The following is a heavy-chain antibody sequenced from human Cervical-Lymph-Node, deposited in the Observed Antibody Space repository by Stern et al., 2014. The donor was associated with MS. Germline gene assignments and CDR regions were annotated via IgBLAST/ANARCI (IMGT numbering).Heavy chain of an antibody. J-gene: IGHJ5*01. CDR1: GFTFSTSA. CDR3: AKDDYYYDSGGYLGWFDS. D-gene: IGHD3-22*01. Sequence: VQLVQSGGGLVQPGGSLRLSCAASGFTFSTSAMSWVRQAPGKGLEWVSAIGGSGDSTYYADSVKGRFPISRDNSKNTLYLQMNSLRAEDTAVYYCAKDDYYYDSGGYLGWFDSWGQGTLVTVSS. V-gene: IGHV3-23*04. CDR2: IGGSGDST.